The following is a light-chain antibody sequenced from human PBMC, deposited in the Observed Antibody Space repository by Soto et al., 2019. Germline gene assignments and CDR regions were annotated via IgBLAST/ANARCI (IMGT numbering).Light chain of an antibody. Sequence: QSVLTQPPSVSAAPGQKVTISCSGSSSNIGNNYVSWYQQLPGTAPKLLIYENNKRPSGIPDRFSGYKSGTSATLGITGLQTGDEADYYCGTWDSSLSAEVFGTGTKLTVL. CDR1: SSNIGNNY. V-gene: IGLV1-51*02. J-gene: IGLJ1*01. CDR3: GTWDSSLSAEV. CDR2: ENN.